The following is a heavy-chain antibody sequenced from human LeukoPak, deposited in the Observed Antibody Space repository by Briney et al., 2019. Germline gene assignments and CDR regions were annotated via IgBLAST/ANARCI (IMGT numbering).Heavy chain of an antibody. CDR3: ARVAAVAGTVIDY. J-gene: IGHJ4*02. Sequence: GGSLRLSCAASRFTFSSYWMSWVRQAPGKGLEWVAIIKQDGSEKYYVDSVKGRFTISRDNAKNSLYLQMNSLRAEDTAVYYCARVAAVAGTVIDYWGQGTLVTVSS. CDR2: IKQDGSEK. CDR1: RFTFSSYW. V-gene: IGHV3-7*01. D-gene: IGHD6-19*01.